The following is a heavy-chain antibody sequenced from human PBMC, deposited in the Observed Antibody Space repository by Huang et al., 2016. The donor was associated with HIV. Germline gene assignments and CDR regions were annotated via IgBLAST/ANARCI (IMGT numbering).Heavy chain of an antibody. J-gene: IGHJ4*02. CDR2: LNPKNGAT. D-gene: IGHD5-12*01. CDR3: TRDGVAPDEEFDY. V-gene: IGHV1-2*02. CDR1: GYTFADYF. Sequence: QVQLVQSGAEVKKPGASVKVSCKPSGYTFADYFIHWVREAPGQVREGMAWLNPKNGATNYAQKFLGRVTVTGDTSINTAYMEFSGLTSDDTANYYCTRDGVAPDEEFDYWGQGTLIIVSS.